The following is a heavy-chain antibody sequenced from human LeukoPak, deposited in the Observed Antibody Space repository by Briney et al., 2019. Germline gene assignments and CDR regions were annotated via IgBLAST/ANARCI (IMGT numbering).Heavy chain of an antibody. J-gene: IGHJ4*02. Sequence: SVKVSCKASGGTFSSYAIGWVRQAPGQGLEWMGGIIPIFGTANYAQKFQGRVTITADESTSTAYMELSSLRSEDTAVYYCARDYYGSGSYYKPFDYWGQGTLVTVSS. V-gene: IGHV1-69*01. CDR3: ARDYYGSGSYYKPFDY. CDR1: GGTFSSYA. CDR2: IIPIFGTA. D-gene: IGHD3-10*01.